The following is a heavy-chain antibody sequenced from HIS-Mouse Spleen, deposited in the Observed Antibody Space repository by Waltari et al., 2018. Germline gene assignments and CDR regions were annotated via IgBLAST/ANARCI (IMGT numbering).Heavy chain of an antibody. Sequence: QVQLVQSGAEVKKPGAAVKVSCQASGYTFTSQGISWVRQAPGQGLEWMGWISAYNGNTNYAQKLQGRVTMTTDTSTSTAYMELRSLRSDDTAVYYCARSESRFLEWLDWFDPWGQGTLVTVSS. CDR3: ARSESRFLEWLDWFDP. J-gene: IGHJ5*02. D-gene: IGHD3-3*01. V-gene: IGHV1-18*01. CDR1: GYTFTSQG. CDR2: ISAYNGNT.